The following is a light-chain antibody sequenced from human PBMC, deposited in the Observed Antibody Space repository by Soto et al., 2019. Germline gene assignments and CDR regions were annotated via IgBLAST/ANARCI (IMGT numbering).Light chain of an antibody. Sequence: DIQMTQSPSTLSASVGDRVTITCRASQGISSWLAWHQQKPGKAPNLLIHDASSLESGVPSRFSGSGSGTEFTLTISSLQPDDFATYYCQQYNSYSYTFGQGTKLEIK. CDR2: DAS. J-gene: IGKJ2*01. V-gene: IGKV1-5*01. CDR1: QGISSW. CDR3: QQYNSYSYT.